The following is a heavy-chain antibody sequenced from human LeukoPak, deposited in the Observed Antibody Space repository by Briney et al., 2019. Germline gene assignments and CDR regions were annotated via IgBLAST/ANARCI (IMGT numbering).Heavy chain of an antibody. Sequence: GGSLRLSCAVSGFTVSGNYMSWVRQAPGKGLEWVSLIYSGGTTYYADSVKGRFTISRDNSKNTLYLQMNSLRAEDTAVYYCAKDGSSSWTVFGNYYYYMDVWGKGTTVTVSS. CDR2: IYSGGTT. J-gene: IGHJ6*03. CDR1: GFTVSGNY. CDR3: AKDGSSSWTVFGNYYYYMDV. V-gene: IGHV3-53*05. D-gene: IGHD6-13*01.